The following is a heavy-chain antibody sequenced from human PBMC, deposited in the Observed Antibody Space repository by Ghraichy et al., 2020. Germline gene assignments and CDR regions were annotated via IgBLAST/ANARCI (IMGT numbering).Heavy chain of an antibody. Sequence: GGSLRLSCAVSGFTFHRYAMSWVRQAPGKGLEWVSAISGNGDSTYYTHSAKGRFTISRDNSKYTIFLQMYSLRAEDTALYYCAKHRGSTVVTPTGVDNWGQGTLVTVSS. CDR2: ISGNGDST. CDR1: GFTFHRYA. CDR3: AKHRGSTVVTPTGVDN. V-gene: IGHV3-23*01. J-gene: IGHJ4*02. D-gene: IGHD4-23*01.